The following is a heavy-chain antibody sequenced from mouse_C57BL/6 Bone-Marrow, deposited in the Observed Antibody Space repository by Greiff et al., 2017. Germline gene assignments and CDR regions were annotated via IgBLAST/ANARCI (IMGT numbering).Heavy chain of an antibody. CDR1: GFTFSSYA. Sequence: EVQRVESGGGLVKPGGSLKLSCAASGFTFSSYAMSWVRQTPEKRLEWVATISDGGSYTYYPDNVKGRFTISRDNAKNNLYLQMSHLKSEDTAMYYCARERATGKDYWGQGTTLTVSS. J-gene: IGHJ2*01. CDR2: ISDGGSYT. V-gene: IGHV5-4*01. D-gene: IGHD4-1*02. CDR3: ARERATGKDY.